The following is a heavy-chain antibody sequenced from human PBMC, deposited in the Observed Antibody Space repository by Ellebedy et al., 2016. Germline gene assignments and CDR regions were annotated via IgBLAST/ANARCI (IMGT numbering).Heavy chain of an antibody. CDR3: ARKRDGTYIDY. D-gene: IGHD2-15*01. V-gene: IGHV4-59*01. J-gene: IGHJ4*02. CDR1: GGSISSYY. Sequence: SETLSLXXTVSGGSISSYYWSWIRQPPGKGLEWFGHIYYSGNTNYNPSLTSRVTISLDTSENQFSLKLTSVPAADTAVYFCARKRDGTYIDYWGQGNLVTVSS. CDR2: IYYSGNT.